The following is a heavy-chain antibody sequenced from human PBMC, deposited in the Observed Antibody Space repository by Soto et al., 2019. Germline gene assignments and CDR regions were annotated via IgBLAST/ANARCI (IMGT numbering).Heavy chain of an antibody. CDR3: ARGGARTSFIWDTCQELYPCLEP. D-gene: IGHD1-26*01. CDR2: IVPLFGTT. V-gene: IGHV1-69*01. CDR1: GGTFSTYT. Sequence: QVQLVQSGTEVKKPGSSLKVSCKASGGTFSTYTITWVRQAPGQGLDWMGGIVPLFGTTNYAQKLQDRVTFTAESDTNSAYMELSGLRSDVSAVYYCARGGARTSFIWDTCQELYPCLEPWGQGNMLIVSS. J-gene: IGHJ5*02.